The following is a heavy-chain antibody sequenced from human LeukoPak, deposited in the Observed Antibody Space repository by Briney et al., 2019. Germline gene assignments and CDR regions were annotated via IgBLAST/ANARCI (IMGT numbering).Heavy chain of an antibody. V-gene: IGHV4-4*07. CDR2: IYTSGST. CDR1: GGSISSYY. D-gene: IGHD3-3*01. CDR3: ARLYYDFWSGYPDAFDI. J-gene: IGHJ3*02. Sequence: SETLSLTCTVSGGSISSYYWSWIRQPAGKGLEWIGRIYTSGSTNYNPSLKSRVTISVDTSKNQFSLKLSSVTAADTAVYYYARLYYDFWSGYPDAFDIWGQETMVTVSS.